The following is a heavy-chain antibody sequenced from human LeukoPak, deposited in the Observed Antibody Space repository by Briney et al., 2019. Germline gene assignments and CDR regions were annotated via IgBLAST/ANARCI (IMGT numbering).Heavy chain of an antibody. Sequence: PSGTLSLTCAVSGGSISSSNWWSWVRQPPGKGLEWIGEIYHSGSTNYNPSLKSRVTISVDTSKNQFSLKLSSVTAADTAVYYCARDRLNYYDSSGYLHWGQGTLVTVSS. D-gene: IGHD3-22*01. V-gene: IGHV4-4*02. CDR2: IYHSGST. CDR3: ARDRLNYYDSSGYLH. J-gene: IGHJ4*02. CDR1: GGSISSSNW.